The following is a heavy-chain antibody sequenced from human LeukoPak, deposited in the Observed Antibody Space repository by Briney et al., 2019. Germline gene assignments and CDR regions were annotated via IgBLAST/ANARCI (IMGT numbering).Heavy chain of an antibody. CDR2: INHSGST. V-gene: IGHV4-34*01. CDR1: GGSFSGYY. CDR3: ARGQGLRYFDWLRRYYFDY. D-gene: IGHD3-9*01. J-gene: IGHJ4*02. Sequence: SETLSLTCAVYGGSFSGYYWSWIRPPPGKGLEWIGAINHSGSTNYNPSLKSRVTISVDTSKNQFSLKLSSVTAADTAVYYCARGQGLRYFDWLRRYYFDYWGQGTLVTVSS.